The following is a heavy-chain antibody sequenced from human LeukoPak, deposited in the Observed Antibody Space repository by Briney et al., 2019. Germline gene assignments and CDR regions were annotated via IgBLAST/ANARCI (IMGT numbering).Heavy chain of an antibody. CDR3: ARRAMVRGVMNAFDI. V-gene: IGHV3-11*06. D-gene: IGHD3-10*01. CDR1: GFTFSDYY. Sequence: GGSLRLSCAAPGFTFSDYYMSWIRQAPGEGLEWVSYISSSSSYTNYADSVKGRFTISRDNAKNSLYLQMNSLRAEDTAVYYCARRAMVRGVMNAFDIWGQGTMVTVSS. CDR2: ISSSSSYT. J-gene: IGHJ3*02.